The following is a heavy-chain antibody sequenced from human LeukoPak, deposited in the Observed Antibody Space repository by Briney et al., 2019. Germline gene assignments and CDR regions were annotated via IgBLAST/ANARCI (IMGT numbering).Heavy chain of an antibody. CDR2: IYYSGST. D-gene: IGHD2-2*01. J-gene: IGHJ1*01. V-gene: IGHV4-39*07. CDR1: GGSISSSSYY. Sequence: SETLSLTYTVSGGSISSSSYYWGWSRQPPVKGLEWIGSIYYSGSTYYNPSLKSRVTISVDTSKNQFSLKLSSVTAADTAVYYCARGVVVVPAPFQHWGQGTLVTVSS. CDR3: ARGVVVVPAPFQH.